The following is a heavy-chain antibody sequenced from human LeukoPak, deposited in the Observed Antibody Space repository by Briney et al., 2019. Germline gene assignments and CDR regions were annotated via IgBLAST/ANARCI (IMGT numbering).Heavy chain of an antibody. J-gene: IGHJ4*02. CDR3: ARVRANWYEDY. D-gene: IGHD6-13*01. CDR2: IGDSGGST. V-gene: IGHV3-23*01. Sequence: GGSLRLSCAVSGITLSNYGMTWVRQAPGKGLEWVAGIGDSGGSTNYADSVKGRFTISRDNSKNTLYLQMISLRAEDTAVYYCARVRANWYEDYWGQGTLVTVSS. CDR1: GITLSNYG.